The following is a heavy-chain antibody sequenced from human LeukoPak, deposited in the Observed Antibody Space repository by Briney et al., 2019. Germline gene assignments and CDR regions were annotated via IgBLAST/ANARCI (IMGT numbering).Heavy chain of an antibody. V-gene: IGHV3-30*18. Sequence: GGSLRLSCAASGFTFNSYGMHWVRQAPGKGLEWVAVISYDGSNKYYADSVKGRFTISRDNSKNTLYLQMNSLRAEDTAVYYCAKSADFTFGGVIATPFDYWGQGTLVTVSS. J-gene: IGHJ4*02. CDR2: ISYDGSNK. D-gene: IGHD3-16*02. CDR3: AKSADFTFGGVIATPFDY. CDR1: GFTFNSYG.